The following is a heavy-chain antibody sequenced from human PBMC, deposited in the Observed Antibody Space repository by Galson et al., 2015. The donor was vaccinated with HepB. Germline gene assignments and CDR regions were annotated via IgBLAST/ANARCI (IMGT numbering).Heavy chain of an antibody. CDR1: GFTFSSYA. D-gene: IGHD3-10*01. J-gene: IGHJ4*02. CDR2: ISGSGGTT. CDR3: AKHVDGSGSYYRPIDY. V-gene: IGHV3-23*01. Sequence: SLRLSCAASGFTFSSYAMTWVRQAPGKGLEWVSSISGSGGTTDYADSVKGRFTISRDNSKNILYLQMNSLRAEDTAIYYCAKHVDGSGSYYRPIDYWGQGTLVTVSS.